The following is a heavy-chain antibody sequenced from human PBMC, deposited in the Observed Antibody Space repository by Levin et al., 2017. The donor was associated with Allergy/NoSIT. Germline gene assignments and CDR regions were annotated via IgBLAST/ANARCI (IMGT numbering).Heavy chain of an antibody. D-gene: IGHD3-9*01. Sequence: SETLSLTCTVSGGSISSYYWSWIRQPPGKGLEWIGYIYYSGSTNYNPSLKSRVTISVDTSKNQFSLKLSSVTAADTAVYYCARDGYDILTGYSSCAFDIWGQGTMVTVSS. V-gene: IGHV4-59*01. CDR1: GGSISSYY. CDR3: ARDGYDILTGYSSCAFDI. CDR2: IYYSGST. J-gene: IGHJ3*02.